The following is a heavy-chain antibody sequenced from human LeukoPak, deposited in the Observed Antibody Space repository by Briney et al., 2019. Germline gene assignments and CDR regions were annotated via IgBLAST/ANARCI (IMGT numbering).Heavy chain of an antibody. CDR1: GGSVSSDNYY. CDR2: IYSSGST. J-gene: IGHJ4*02. D-gene: IGHD3-10*01. V-gene: IGHV4-61*01. Sequence: SETLSLTCTVSGGSVSSDNYYWSWIRQPPGKGLEWIGYIYSSGSTNYNPSLKSRVTISVDTSKNQFSLKLTSVTAADTAVYSCARIPNFYVSVTSYRYYIDYWGRGTLVTVSS. CDR3: ARIPNFYVSVTSYRYYIDY.